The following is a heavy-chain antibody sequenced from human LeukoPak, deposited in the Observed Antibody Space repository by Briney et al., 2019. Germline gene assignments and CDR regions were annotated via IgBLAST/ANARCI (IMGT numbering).Heavy chain of an antibody. CDR2: INWNGGST. CDR3: ARTYSSSSWYNDAFDI. D-gene: IGHD6-13*01. J-gene: IGHJ3*02. CDR1: GFTFDDYG. V-gene: IGHV3-20*04. Sequence: GGSLRLSCAASGFTFDDYGMSWVRQAPGKGLEWVSGINWNGGSTGYADSVKGRFTISRDNAKNSLYLQMNSLRAKDTALYYCARTYSSSSWYNDAFDIWGQGTMVTVSS.